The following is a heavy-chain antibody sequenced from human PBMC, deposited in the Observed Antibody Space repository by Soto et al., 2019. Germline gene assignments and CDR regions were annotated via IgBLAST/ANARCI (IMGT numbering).Heavy chain of an antibody. J-gene: IGHJ4*02. CDR1: GYIFDSYG. V-gene: IGHV1-18*04. CDR3: ARRWNYASRPADF. Sequence: QVQLVQSGAEVKKPGASVKVSCKASGYIFDSYGISWVRQTPGQGLAWMGWINPYNGNTEYAQKLQGRVTMTTDTSTSTAYMELRSLTSDDTAVYYWARRWNYASRPADFWGQGTLVTVSS. D-gene: IGHD1-7*01. CDR2: INPYNGNT.